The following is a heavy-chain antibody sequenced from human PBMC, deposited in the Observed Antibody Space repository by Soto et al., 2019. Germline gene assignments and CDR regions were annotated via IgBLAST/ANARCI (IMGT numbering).Heavy chain of an antibody. CDR3: VTDHVYCTSRSCYRDYYSYGMDV. CDR2: IIPMYGTA. D-gene: IGHD2-2*02. Sequence: QVQLVQSGAEVKKPGSSVKVSCKVSGDTFSSYGISWVRQAPGQGLEWMGGIIPMYGTANYSQKFQGRVTITADEPTTAAYMEMSSLRSEETAVYLCVTDHVYCTSRSCYRDYYSYGMDVWGQGTTVSVSS. V-gene: IGHV1-69*01. CDR1: GDTFSSYG. J-gene: IGHJ6*02.